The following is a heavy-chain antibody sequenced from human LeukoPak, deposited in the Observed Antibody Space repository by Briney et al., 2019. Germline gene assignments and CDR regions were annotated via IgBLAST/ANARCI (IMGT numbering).Heavy chain of an antibody. CDR1: GGSISSYY. D-gene: IGHD2-2*01. CDR3: ARDGGSTSFNWFDP. Sequence: SETLSLTCTVSGGSISSYYWSWIRQPAGKGLEWIGRIYTSGSTNYNPSLKSRVTILVDTSKNQFSLKLSSVTAADTAVYYCARDGGSTSFNWFDPWGQGTLVTVSS. CDR2: IYTSGST. J-gene: IGHJ5*02. V-gene: IGHV4-4*07.